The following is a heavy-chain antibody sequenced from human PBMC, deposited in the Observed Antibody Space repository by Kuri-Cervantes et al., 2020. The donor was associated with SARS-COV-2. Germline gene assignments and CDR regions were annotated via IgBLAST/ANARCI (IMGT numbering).Heavy chain of an antibody. D-gene: IGHD6-19*01. J-gene: IGHJ4*02. CDR2: ISSSSSYI. V-gene: IGHV3-21*01. CDR1: GFTFSSYA. CDR3: ASLPAVAGYFDY. Sequence: ETLSLTCAASGFTFSSYAMNWVRQAPGKGLEWVSSISSSSSYIYYADSVKGRFTISRDNAKNSLYLQMNSLRAEDTAVYYCASLPAVAGYFDYWGQGTLVTVSS.